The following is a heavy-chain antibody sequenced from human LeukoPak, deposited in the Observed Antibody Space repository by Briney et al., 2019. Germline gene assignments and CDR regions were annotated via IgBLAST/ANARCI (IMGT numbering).Heavy chain of an antibody. J-gene: IGHJ6*02. V-gene: IGHV1-18*01. D-gene: IGHD2-8*01. CDR2: ISAYSGNT. Sequence: ASVKVSCKASGYTFTSYGISWVRQAPGQGLEWMGWISAYSGNTNYAQKLQGRVTMTTDTSTSTAYMELRSLRSDDTAVYYCARDNGVAPLYYYGMDVWGQGTTVTVSS. CDR1: GYTFTSYG. CDR3: ARDNGVAPLYYYGMDV.